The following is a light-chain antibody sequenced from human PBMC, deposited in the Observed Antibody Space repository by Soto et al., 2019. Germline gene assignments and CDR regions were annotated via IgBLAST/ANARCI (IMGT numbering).Light chain of an antibody. J-gene: IGKJ5*01. CDR1: QSVSSN. V-gene: IGKV3-20*01. CDR2: GAS. CDR3: QQYGSSHTIT. Sequence: EIVMTQSPATLSVSPGQRATLSCRASQSVSSNLAWYQQKPGQAPRLLIYGASSRATGIPDRFSGSGSGTDFTLTISRLETQDFAAYYCQQYGSSHTITFGQGTRLEIK.